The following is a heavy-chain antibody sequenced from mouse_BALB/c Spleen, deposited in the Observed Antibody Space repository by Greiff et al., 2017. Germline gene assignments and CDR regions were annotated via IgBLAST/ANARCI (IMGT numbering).Heavy chain of an antibody. J-gene: IGHJ4*01. CDR1: GFTFSSYG. V-gene: IGHV5-6*01. CDR3: ARHRGGNEGMDY. CDR2: ISSGGSYT. D-gene: IGHD2-1*01. Sequence: EVMLVESGGDLVKPGGSLKLSCAASGFTFSSYGMSWVRQTPDKRLEWVATISSGGSYTYYPDSVKGRFTISRDNAKNTLYLQMSSLKSEDTAMYYCARHRGGNEGMDYWGQGTSVTVSS.